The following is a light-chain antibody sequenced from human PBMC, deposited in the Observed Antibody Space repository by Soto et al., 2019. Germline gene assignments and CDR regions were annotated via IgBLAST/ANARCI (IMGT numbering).Light chain of an antibody. CDR1: TSDVGRYKF. CDR2: EVS. V-gene: IGLV2-14*01. CDR3: SSSTDTDTLVI. J-gene: IGLJ2*01. Sequence: QSVLTQPASVSGSPGQSITISCTGTTSDVGRYKFVSWYQHHPGKAPKLLIFEVSNRPSGVSSRFSGSKSGNTASLTISGLQTEDEATYYCSSSTDTDTLVIFRGGTKVTVL.